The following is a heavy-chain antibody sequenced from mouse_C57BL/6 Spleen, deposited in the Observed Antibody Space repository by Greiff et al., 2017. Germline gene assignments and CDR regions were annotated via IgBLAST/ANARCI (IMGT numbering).Heavy chain of an antibody. V-gene: IGHV1-82*01. D-gene: IGHD2-4*01. CDR3: ARVYYDYDLDWFAY. CDR2: IYPGDGDT. Sequence: QVQLKESGPELVKPGASVKISCKASGYAFSSSWMNWVKQRPGKGLEWIGRIYPGDGDTNYNGKFKGKATLTADKSSSTAYMQLSSLTSEDSAVYFCARVYYDYDLDWFAYWGQGTLVTVS. J-gene: IGHJ3*01. CDR1: GYAFSSSW.